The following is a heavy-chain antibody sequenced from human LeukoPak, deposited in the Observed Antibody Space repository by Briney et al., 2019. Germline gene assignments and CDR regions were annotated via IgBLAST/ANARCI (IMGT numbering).Heavy chain of an antibody. V-gene: IGHV1-69*05. J-gene: IGHJ3*02. CDR2: VIPIFGTA. Sequence: ASVKVSCMASGGNFSSYAISGVLQAPGQGVEWMGGVIPIFGTANYAQKFQGRVTITTDESTSTAYMELSSLRSEDTAVYYCARGAYDSSGYYQGAFDIWGQGTMVTVSS. CDR1: GGNFSSYA. CDR3: ARGAYDSSGYYQGAFDI. D-gene: IGHD3-22*01.